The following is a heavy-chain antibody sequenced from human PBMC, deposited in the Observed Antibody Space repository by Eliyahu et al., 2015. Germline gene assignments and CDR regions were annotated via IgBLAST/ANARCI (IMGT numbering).Heavy chain of an antibody. Sequence: EVQLVQSGAEVKXPGAXVKXSCXVSGXXFTDYYMHWVXXAPGKGLEWMGLVDPEDGETIYAEKFQGRVTITADTSTDTAYMELSSLRSEDTAVYYCATIFGVVTHKGYYFDYWGQGTLVTVSS. J-gene: IGHJ4*02. CDR2: VDPEDGET. V-gene: IGHV1-69-2*01. CDR1: GXXFTDYY. D-gene: IGHD3-3*01. CDR3: ATIFGVVTHKGYYFDY.